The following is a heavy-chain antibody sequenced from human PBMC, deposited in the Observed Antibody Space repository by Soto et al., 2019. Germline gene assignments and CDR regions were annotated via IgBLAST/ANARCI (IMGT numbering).Heavy chain of an antibody. CDR2: IIPIFGTA. J-gene: IGHJ5*02. V-gene: IGHV1-69*13. CDR3: ARGITIFGVVIVDNWFDP. Sequence: SVKVSFKASGGTFSSYAISWLRQAPGQGLEWMGGIIPIFGTANYAQKFQGRVTITADESTSTAYMELSSLRSEDTAVYYCARGITIFGVVIVDNWFDPWGQGTLVTVSS. CDR1: GGTFSSYA. D-gene: IGHD3-3*01.